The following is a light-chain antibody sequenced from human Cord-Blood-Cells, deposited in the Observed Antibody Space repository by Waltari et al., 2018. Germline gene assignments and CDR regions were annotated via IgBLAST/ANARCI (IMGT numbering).Light chain of an antibody. V-gene: IGKV1-8*01. J-gene: IGKJ4*01. Sequence: AIRMTQSPSSFSASTGDRVTITRRASQGISSYLAWYQQKPGKAPKLLIYAASTLQSGVPSRFSGSGSGTDFTLTISCLQSEDFATYYCQQYYSYPRALTFGGGTKVEIK. CDR3: QQYYSYPRALT. CDR1: QGISSY. CDR2: AAS.